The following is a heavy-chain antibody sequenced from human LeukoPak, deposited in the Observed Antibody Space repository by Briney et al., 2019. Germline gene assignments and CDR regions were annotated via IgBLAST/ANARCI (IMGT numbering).Heavy chain of an antibody. CDR3: ASGDGYLQPY. J-gene: IGHJ4*02. D-gene: IGHD2-21*01. CDR2: IHYDGKI. V-gene: IGHV3-53*01. CDR1: GFSVSGKF. Sequence: PGGSLRLPCAASGFSVSGKFMSWVRQAPGKGLEWVSIIHYDGKIRYAGSVGGRFTIYRDDSENTLFLQMNSLRVDDTAVYFCASGDGYLQPYWGQGTLVASPQ.